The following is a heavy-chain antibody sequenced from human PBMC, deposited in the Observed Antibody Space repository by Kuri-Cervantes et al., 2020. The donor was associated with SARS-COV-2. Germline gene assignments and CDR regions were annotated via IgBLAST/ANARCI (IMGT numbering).Heavy chain of an antibody. CDR2: IIPIFGTA. CDR1: GGTFSSYA. D-gene: IGHD4-17*01. J-gene: IGHJ3*02. V-gene: IGHV1-69*13. CDR3: AARTTVTTPPWDAFDI. Sequence: SVKVSCKASGGTFSSYAISWVRQAPGQGLEWMGGIIPIFGTANYAQKFQGRVTITADESTSTAYMELSSLRSEDTAVYYCAARTTVTTPPWDAFDIWGQGTMVTVSS.